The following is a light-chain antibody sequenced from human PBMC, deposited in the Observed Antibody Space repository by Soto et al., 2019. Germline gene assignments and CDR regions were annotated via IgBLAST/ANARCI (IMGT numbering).Light chain of an antibody. CDR2: LEGSGSY. J-gene: IGLJ2*01. CDR1: SGHSSYI. CDR3: ETWDSYTQL. V-gene: IGLV4-60*03. Sequence: QSVLTQSSSASASLGSSVTLTCTLSSGHSSYIIAWHQQQPGKAPRYLMKLEGSGSYNKGTGVPDRFSGSSSAADRYLTISSLQAEDEADYYCETWDSYTQLFGGGTQLTVL.